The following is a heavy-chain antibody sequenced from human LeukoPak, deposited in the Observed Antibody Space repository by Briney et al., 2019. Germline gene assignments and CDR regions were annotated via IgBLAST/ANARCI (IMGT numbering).Heavy chain of an antibody. J-gene: IGHJ5*02. CDR1: GFTFSSYA. CDR3: ARDNRLSYGDYEANWFDP. CDR2: ISYDGSNK. Sequence: GGSLRLSCAASGFTFSSYAMHWVRQAPGKGLEWVAVISYDGSNKYYADSVKGRFTISRDNSKNTLYLQMNSLRAEDTAVYYCARDNRLSYGDYEANWFDPWGQGTLVTVSS. D-gene: IGHD4-17*01. V-gene: IGHV3-30*04.